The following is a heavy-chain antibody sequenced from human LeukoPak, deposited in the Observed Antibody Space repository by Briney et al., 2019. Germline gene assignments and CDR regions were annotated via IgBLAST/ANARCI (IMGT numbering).Heavy chain of an antibody. J-gene: IGHJ4*02. V-gene: IGHV1-18*01. D-gene: IGHD3-22*01. CDR3: ARDNYDNSGYYFDY. CDR2: ITTYNGNT. CDR1: GYTFTSYG. Sequence: ASVKVSCKASGYTFTSYGISWVRQAPGQGLEWMGWITTYNGNTNYAQNLQGRVTMTTDTSTSTAYMELRSLRSDDTAVYYCARDNYDNSGYYFDYWGQGTLVTVSS.